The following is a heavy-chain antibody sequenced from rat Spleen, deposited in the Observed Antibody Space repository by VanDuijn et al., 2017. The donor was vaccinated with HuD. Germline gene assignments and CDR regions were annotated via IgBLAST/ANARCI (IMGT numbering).Heavy chain of an antibody. CDR2: IWGDGST. J-gene: IGHJ4*01. D-gene: IGHD5-1*01. V-gene: IGHV2-32*01. CDR3: ARAPGNGYVMDA. Sequence: QVQLKESGPGLVKPSETLSLTCTVSGFSLTSYHVSWVRQPPGKGLEWMGVIWGDGSTAYNSALKSRLSISRDTSKSQVFLKMNSLQTEDRATYYCARAPGNGYVMDAWGQGASVTVSS. CDR1: GFSLTSYH.